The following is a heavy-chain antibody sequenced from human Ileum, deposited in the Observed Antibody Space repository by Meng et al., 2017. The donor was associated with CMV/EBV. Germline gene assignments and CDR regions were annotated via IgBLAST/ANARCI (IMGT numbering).Heavy chain of an antibody. V-gene: IGHV6-1*01. CDR3: AREMGAHDY. CDR2: TYYRSKWYD. CDR1: GDSVSSNIAA. Sequence: QEQLQQSGPGLVKPSQTLSLTCAISGDSVSSNIAAWSWIRQSPSRGLEWLGRTYYRSKWYDDYAVSVKSRVTITPDTSKNQFSLHLNSVSPEDTVIYFCAREMGAHDYWGQGTLVTVSS. J-gene: IGHJ4*02. D-gene: IGHD4/OR15-4a*01.